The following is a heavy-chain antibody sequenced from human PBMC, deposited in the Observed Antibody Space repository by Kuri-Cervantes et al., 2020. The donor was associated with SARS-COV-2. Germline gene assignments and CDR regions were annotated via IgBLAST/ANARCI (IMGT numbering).Heavy chain of an antibody. J-gene: IGHJ3*02. CDR1: GFTFDDYA. V-gene: IGHV3-9*01. CDR3: AREEWLHIHDAFDI. D-gene: IGHD5-24*01. CDR2: ISWNSGSI. Sequence: SLKISCAASGFTFDDYAMHWVRQAPGKGLEWVSGISWNSGSIGYADSVKGRFTISRDNAKNSLYLQMNSLRAEDTALYYCAREEWLHIHDAFDIWGQGTMVTVSS.